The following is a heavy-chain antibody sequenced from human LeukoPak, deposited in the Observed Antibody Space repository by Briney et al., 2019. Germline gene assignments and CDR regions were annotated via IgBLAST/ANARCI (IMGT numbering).Heavy chain of an antibody. D-gene: IGHD1-26*01. J-gene: IGHJ4*02. Sequence: ASVKVSCKASGYTFTGYYMHWVRQAPGQRLEWMGWINPNSGGTNYAQKFQGRVTMTRDTSISTAYMELSRLRSDDTAVYYCARDGPYSGSSDFDYWGQGALVTVSS. V-gene: IGHV1-2*02. CDR2: INPNSGGT. CDR1: GYTFTGYY. CDR3: ARDGPYSGSSDFDY.